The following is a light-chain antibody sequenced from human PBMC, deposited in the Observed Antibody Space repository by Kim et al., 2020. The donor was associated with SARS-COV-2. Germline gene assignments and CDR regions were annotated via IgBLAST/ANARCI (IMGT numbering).Light chain of an antibody. J-gene: IGLJ2*01. CDR3: QSYDNSLTV. CDR1: SSNIGAGSA. CDR2: GEN. V-gene: IGLV1-40*01. Sequence: PAQEVTISSSGSSSNIGAGSAVHGYQHLPGTTPRLLIYGENKRPSGVPDRFSGSKSSTSASLAITGLQPEDEADYYCQSYDNSLTVFGGGTQLTVL.